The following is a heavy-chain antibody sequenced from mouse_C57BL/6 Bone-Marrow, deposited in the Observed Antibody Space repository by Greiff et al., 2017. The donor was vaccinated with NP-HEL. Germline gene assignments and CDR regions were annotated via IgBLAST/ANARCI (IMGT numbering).Heavy chain of an antibody. Sequence: EVMLVESGPELVKPGASVKISCRASGYSFTGYYMNWVKQSPEKSLEWIGEINPSTGGTTYNQKFKAKATLTVDKSSSTAYMQLKSLTSEDSAVYYCARPLSYSNYPYYAMDYWGQGTSVTVSS. CDR2: INPSTGGT. V-gene: IGHV1-42*01. D-gene: IGHD2-5*01. J-gene: IGHJ4*01. CDR1: GYSFTGYY. CDR3: ARPLSYSNYPYYAMDY.